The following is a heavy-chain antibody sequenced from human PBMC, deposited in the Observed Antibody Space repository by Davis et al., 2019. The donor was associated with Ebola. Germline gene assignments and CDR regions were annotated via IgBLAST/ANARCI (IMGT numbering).Heavy chain of an antibody. D-gene: IGHD5-18*01. Sequence: PSETLSLTCTVSGGSISSGDYYWSWIRQPPGKGLEWIGYIYYSGSTYYNPSIKSRVTISVDTSKNQFSLKLSSVTAADTAVYYCARLNGYGWRNYYYYYMDVWGKGTTVTVSS. CDR1: GGSISSGDYY. CDR2: IYYSGST. CDR3: ARLNGYGWRNYYYYYMDV. V-gene: IGHV4-30-4*08. J-gene: IGHJ6*03.